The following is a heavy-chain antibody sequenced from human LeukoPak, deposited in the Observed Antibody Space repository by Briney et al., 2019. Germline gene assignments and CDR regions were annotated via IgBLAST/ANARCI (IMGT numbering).Heavy chain of an antibody. CDR1: GFIFSSYS. V-gene: IGHV3-23*01. CDR3: AKFKVSRTSATV. J-gene: IGHJ4*02. CDR2: IGGSGGNT. Sequence: GGSLRLSCAASGFIFSSYSMSWVRQAPGKGLEWVSAIGGSGGNTYYADSVKGRFTISRDNSKNTLYLQMNSLRLEDTALYYCAKFKVSRTSATVWGQGTLVTVSS. D-gene: IGHD2-15*01.